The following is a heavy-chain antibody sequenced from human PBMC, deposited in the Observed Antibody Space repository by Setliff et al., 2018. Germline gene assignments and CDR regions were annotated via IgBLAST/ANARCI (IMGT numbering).Heavy chain of an antibody. CDR1: GGMSGTYS. J-gene: IGHJ4*02. D-gene: IGHD2-15*01. CDR3: ARDGAYCSRASCYSFVY. V-gene: IGHV1-69*06. CDR2: IIPIFGTP. Sequence: SVKVSCKASGGMSGTYSISWVRQAPGQGLEWIGAIIPIFGTPNYAQNFQDRVTITADISTTTVFMEMSSLRSDDTAVYYCARDGAYCSRASCYSFVYWGPGTPVTVSS.